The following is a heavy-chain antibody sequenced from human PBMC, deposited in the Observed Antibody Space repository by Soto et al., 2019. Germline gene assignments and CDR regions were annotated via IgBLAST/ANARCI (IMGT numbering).Heavy chain of an antibody. CDR2: IYYSGST. CDR1: GGSISSSSYY. D-gene: IGHD3-10*01. V-gene: IGHV4-39*01. CDR3: ARQAKGRALHYYYGMDV. Sequence: SETLSLTCTVSGGSISSSSYYWGWIRQPPGKGLEWIGSIYYSGSTYYNPSLKSRVTISVDTSKNQFSLKLSSVTAADTAVYYCARQAKGRALHYYYGMDVRGQGTTVTVSS. J-gene: IGHJ6*02.